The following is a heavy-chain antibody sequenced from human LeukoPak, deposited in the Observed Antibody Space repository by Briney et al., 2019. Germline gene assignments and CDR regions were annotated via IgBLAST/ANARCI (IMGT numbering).Heavy chain of an antibody. J-gene: IGHJ4*02. Sequence: ASVKVSCKASGGTFSSYAISWVRQAPGQGLEWMGGIIAIFGTANYAQKFQGRVTITRDTSASAAYMNLNSLRSEDTAIYYCATDRGDYWGQGTLVTVSS. CDR3: ATDRGDY. V-gene: IGHV1-69*05. CDR2: IIAIFGTA. CDR1: GGTFSSYA.